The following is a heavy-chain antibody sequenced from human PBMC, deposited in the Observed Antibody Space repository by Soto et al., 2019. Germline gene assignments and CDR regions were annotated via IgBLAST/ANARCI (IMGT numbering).Heavy chain of an antibody. V-gene: IGHV4-59*01. D-gene: IGHD1-1*01. CDR1: GDSISSYY. Sequence: SETLSLTCTVSGDSISSYYWSWIRQPPGKGLEWIASIYDRGTTNYNPSLKSRVTISLDTSKNQFSLKLSSVTAADAAVYYCARGGNWNSYYYRLDVWGQGTTVTVSS. CDR3: ARGGNWNSYYYRLDV. J-gene: IGHJ6*02. CDR2: IYDRGTT.